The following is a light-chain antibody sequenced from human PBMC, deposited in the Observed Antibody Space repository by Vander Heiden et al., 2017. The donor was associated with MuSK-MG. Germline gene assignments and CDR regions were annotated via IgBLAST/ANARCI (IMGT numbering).Light chain of an antibody. V-gene: IGKV3-11*01. CDR2: DAS. J-gene: IGKJ3*01. CDR3: QERSGWPLT. Sequence: EIVLTQSPATLSLSPGERATLSCRASQSVSSFLAWYQQKPGQAPRLLIYDASNRATGIPARFSGSGSGTDFSLTISSLEPEDFAVYYCQERSGWPLTFGPGTKVEIK. CDR1: QSVSSF.